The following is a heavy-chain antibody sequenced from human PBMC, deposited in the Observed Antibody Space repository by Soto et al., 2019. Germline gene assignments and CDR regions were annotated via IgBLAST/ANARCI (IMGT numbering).Heavy chain of an antibody. CDR1: GITFGSRA. D-gene: IGHD6-13*01. Sequence: VQLLESGGDLVQPGGSLRLSCVASGITFGSRAMSWVRQAPGEGLEWVAVISYDGSNKYDADSVKGRFTISRDNSKNTLYLQMNSLRAEDTAVYYCARVSAAGTPRGWYYYGMDVWGQGTTVTVSS. CDR2: ISYDGSNK. CDR3: ARVSAAGTPRGWYYYGMDV. J-gene: IGHJ6*02. V-gene: IGHV3-30-3*01.